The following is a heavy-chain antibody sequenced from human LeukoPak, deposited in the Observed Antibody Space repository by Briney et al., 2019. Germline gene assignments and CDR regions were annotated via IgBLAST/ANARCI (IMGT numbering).Heavy chain of an antibody. V-gene: IGHV1-2*02. CDR2: INPNSGGT. CDR3: ARDYYDSSGRPDAFDI. CDR1: GYTFTGYY. J-gene: IGHJ3*02. D-gene: IGHD3-22*01. Sequence: ASVKVSCKASGYTFTGYYMRWVRQAPGQGLKWMGWINPNSGGTNYAQKFQGRVTMTRDTSISTACMELSRLRSDDTAVYYCARDYYDSSGRPDAFDIWGQGTMVTVSS.